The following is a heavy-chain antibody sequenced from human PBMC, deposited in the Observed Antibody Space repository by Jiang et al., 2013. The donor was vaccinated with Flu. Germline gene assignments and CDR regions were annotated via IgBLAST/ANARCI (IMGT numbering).Heavy chain of an antibody. Sequence: VQLLESGGGVVQPGRSLRLSCAASGFTFSDYSMHWVRQAPGKGLEWVALISYDGSNKFYVDSVKGRFTISKDNSNNILYLQMNSLRAGDTAVYYCVRDESHGLIDFWGQGTLVAVSS. V-gene: IGHV3-30*01. CDR2: ISYDGSNK. D-gene: IGHD5-24*01. J-gene: IGHJ4*02. CDR1: GFTFSDYS. CDR3: VRDESHGLIDF.